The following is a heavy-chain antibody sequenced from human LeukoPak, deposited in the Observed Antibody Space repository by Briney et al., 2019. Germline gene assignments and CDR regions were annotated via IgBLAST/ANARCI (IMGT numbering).Heavy chain of an antibody. V-gene: IGHV4-39*01. J-gene: IGHJ4*02. CDR1: GDPMSSSTYY. CDR2: FNHRGST. CDR3: VRKTIGSSYDH. D-gene: IGHD3-16*01. Sequence: PSETLSLTCTVSGDPMSSSTYYWVWIRQPPGKGPEWIGTFNHRGSTYYNPSLKSRVTMSLDTSKNQFSLYLNSVTAADTAVFYCVRKTIGSSYDHWGQGTLVTVSS.